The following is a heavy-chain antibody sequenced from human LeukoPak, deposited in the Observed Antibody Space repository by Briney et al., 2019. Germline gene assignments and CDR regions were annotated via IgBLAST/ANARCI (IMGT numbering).Heavy chain of an antibody. D-gene: IGHD3-22*01. CDR3: ARGFESHYYDSSGYPY. Sequence: SETLSLTCTVSGGSISSGGYYWSWIRQHPGKGLEWIGYIYYSGSTYYNPSLKSRVTISVDTSKNQFSLKLSSVTAADTAVYYCARGFESHYYDSSGYPYWGQGTLVTVSS. V-gene: IGHV4-31*03. CDR2: IYYSGST. J-gene: IGHJ4*02. CDR1: GGSISSGGYY.